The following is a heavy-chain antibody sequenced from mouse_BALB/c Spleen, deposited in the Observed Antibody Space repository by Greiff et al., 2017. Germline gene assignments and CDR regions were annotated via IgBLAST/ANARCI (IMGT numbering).Heavy chain of an antibody. CDR2: IYPGDGDT. V-gene: IGHV1-80*01. J-gene: IGHJ4*01. CDR3: ARPYRYNAMDY. D-gene: IGHD2-14*01. CDR1: GYAFSSYW. Sequence: VQLQQSGAELVRPGSSVKISCKASGYAFSSYWMNWVKQRPGQGLEWIGQIYPGDGDTNYNGKFKGKATLTADKSSSTAYMQLSSLTSEDSAVYFCARPYRYNAMDYWGQGTSVTVSS.